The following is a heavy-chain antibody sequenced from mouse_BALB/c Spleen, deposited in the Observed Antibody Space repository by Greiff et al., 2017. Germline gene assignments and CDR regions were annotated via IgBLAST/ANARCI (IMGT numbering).Heavy chain of an antibody. CDR2: IDPETGGT. J-gene: IGHJ2*01. Sequence: VQLQQSGAELVRPGASVTLSCKASGYTFTDYEMHWVKQTPVHGLEWIGAIDPETGGTAYNQKFKGKATLTADKSSSTAYMELRSLTSEDSAVYYCTKGGSSYLDYWGQGTTLTVSS. D-gene: IGHD1-1*01. CDR3: TKGGSSYLDY. V-gene: IGHV1-15*01. CDR1: GYTFTDYE.